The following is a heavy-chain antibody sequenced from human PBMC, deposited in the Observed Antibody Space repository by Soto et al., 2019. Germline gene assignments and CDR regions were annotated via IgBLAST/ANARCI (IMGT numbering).Heavy chain of an antibody. CDR2: NSSSSSYI. CDR1: GFTFSSYS. V-gene: IGHV3-21*01. D-gene: IGHD1-1*01. CDR3: ARAQNWNRIFYYYGMDV. Sequence: GGPLRLSCAASGFTFSSYSMNRVRQAPGKGLEWVSSNSSSSSYIYYAESVKGRFTISRDNAKNSLYLQMNSLRAEDTAVYYCARAQNWNRIFYYYGMDVWGQGTTVTVSS. J-gene: IGHJ6*02.